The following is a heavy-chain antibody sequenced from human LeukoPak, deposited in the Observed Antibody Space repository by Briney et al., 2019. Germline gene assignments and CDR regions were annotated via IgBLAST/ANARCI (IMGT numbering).Heavy chain of an antibody. CDR1: GYTFTNYD. Sequence: GASVKVSCKASGYTFTNYDINWGRQASGQGLEWMGGMNPNSGNTGSAQKFQGRVTMTSNTSISTANMALSRLRSEDTAVYYCARGLRREQQLLRAFDYWGQGTPVTVSS. D-gene: IGHD6-13*01. CDR3: ARGLRREQQLLRAFDY. V-gene: IGHV1-8*01. CDR2: MNPNSGNT. J-gene: IGHJ4*02.